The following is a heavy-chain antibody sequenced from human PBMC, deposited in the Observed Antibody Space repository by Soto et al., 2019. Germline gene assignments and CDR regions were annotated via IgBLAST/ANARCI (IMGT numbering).Heavy chain of an antibody. CDR2: IDWDDDK. Sequence: SGPTLVNPTQTLTLTCTFSGFSLSTSGMCVSWIRQPPGKALEWLALIDWDDDKYYSTSLKTRLTISKDTSKNQVVLTMTNMDPVDTATYYCARSQEVDYDYYYGMDVWGQGTTVTVSS. CDR3: ARSQEVDYDYYYGMDV. V-gene: IGHV2-70*01. J-gene: IGHJ6*02. D-gene: IGHD3-9*01. CDR1: GFSLSTSGMC.